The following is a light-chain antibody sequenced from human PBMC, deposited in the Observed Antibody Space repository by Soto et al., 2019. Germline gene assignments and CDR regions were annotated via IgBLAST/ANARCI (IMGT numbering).Light chain of an antibody. J-gene: IGKJ2*01. CDR3: LLHNSYPYT. CDR2: GAS. CDR1: QDIRYD. Sequence: DIQVTQSPSSLSASVGDRVTISCRTSQDIRYDLGWYQQKPGKAPKRLIYGASSLQSGVPSRFTGGGSGTEFTLTISSLQPEDFATYYCLLHNSYPYTFGQGTKLEIK. V-gene: IGKV1-17*01.